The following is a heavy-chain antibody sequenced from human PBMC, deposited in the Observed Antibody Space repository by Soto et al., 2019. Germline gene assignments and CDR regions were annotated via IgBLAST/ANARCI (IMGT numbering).Heavy chain of an antibody. CDR3: ARDLWGYCGTDCYPLDV. V-gene: IGHV4-30-4*01. J-gene: IGHJ6*02. Sequence: SETLSLTCTVSGDSITNGDYYWSWIRQPPGKGLEWIGYIYYSGSTYYNPSLKSRVTISVDTSKSQFSLNLSFVTAADTSVYFCARDLWGYCGTDCYPLDVWGQGTTVTVSS. CDR1: GDSITNGDYY. D-gene: IGHD2-21*02. CDR2: IYYSGST.